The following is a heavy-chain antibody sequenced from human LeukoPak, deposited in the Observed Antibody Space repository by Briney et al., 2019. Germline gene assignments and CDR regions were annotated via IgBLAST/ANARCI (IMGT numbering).Heavy chain of an antibody. CDR1: GGSISSSSYY. V-gene: IGHV4-39*07. CDR2: IYYSGST. Sequence: PSETLSLTCTVSGGSISSSSYYWGWIRQPPGKGLEWIGSIYYSGSTYYNPSLKSRVTISVDTSKNQFSLKLSSVTAADTAVYYCARARDGWFDPWGQGTLVTVSS. CDR3: ARARDGWFDP. J-gene: IGHJ5*02. D-gene: IGHD2-21*02.